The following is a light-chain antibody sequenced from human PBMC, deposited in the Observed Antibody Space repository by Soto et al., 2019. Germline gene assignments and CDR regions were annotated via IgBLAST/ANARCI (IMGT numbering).Light chain of an antibody. CDR2: EVS. CDR3: SSYTTDSTLYV. V-gene: IGLV2-14*01. CDR1: SSDVGAYNY. Sequence: QAVVTQPASVSGSPGQSITISCTGTSSDVGAYNYVSWYQQHPGKAPKLMIYEVSNRPSGVSNRFSGSKSGNTASLTISGLQAEDEADYYCSSYTTDSTLYVFGTGTKLTVL. J-gene: IGLJ1*01.